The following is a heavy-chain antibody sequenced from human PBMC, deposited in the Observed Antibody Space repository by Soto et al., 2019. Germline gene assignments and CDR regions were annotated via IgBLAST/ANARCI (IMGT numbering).Heavy chain of an antibody. V-gene: IGHV3-23*01. J-gene: IGHJ6*02. CDR2: ISGSGGST. D-gene: IGHD3-22*01. CDR3: AKGAAGYDSKGTGV. CDR1: AFTFSSCA. Sequence: VGSRSLSCAASAFTFSSCAISWVRQAPGKGLEWVSAISGSGGSTYYADSVKGRFTISRDNSKNTLYLQMNSLRAEDTAVYYCAKGAAGYDSKGTGVWGQGT.